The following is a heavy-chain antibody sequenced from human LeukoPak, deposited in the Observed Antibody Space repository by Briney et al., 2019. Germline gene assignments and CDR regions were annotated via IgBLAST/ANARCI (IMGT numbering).Heavy chain of an antibody. J-gene: IGHJ4*02. CDR3: ARAYDFWSGYYPPTFDY. CDR1: GFTFSSYS. Sequence: GGSLRLSCAASGFTFSSYSMNWVRQAPGKGLEWVSYISSSSSTIYYADSVKGRFTISRDNAKNSLYLQMNSLRAEDTAVYYCARAYDFWSGYYPPTFDYWGQGTLVTVSS. V-gene: IGHV3-48*01. D-gene: IGHD3-3*01. CDR2: ISSSSSTI.